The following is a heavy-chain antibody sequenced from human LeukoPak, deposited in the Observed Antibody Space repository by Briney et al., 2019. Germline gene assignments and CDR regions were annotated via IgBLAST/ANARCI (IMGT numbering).Heavy chain of an antibody. CDR2: IYYSGST. Sequence: PSETLSLTCTVSGGSISSYYWSWIRQPPGKGLEWIGYIYYSGSTNYNPSLKSRVTISVDTSKNQFSLKLSSVTAADTAVYYCARHLRYSSSWDYNAFDIWGQGTMVTVSS. J-gene: IGHJ3*02. V-gene: IGHV4-59*08. D-gene: IGHD6-13*01. CDR3: ARHLRYSSSWDYNAFDI. CDR1: GGSISSYY.